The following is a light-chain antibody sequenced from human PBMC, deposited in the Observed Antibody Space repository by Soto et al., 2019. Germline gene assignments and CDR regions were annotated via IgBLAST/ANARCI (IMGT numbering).Light chain of an antibody. Sequence: DIQMTQSPSTLSASVGDRVTITCRASESIDSWLAWHQQKPGRAPKLLISKASSLESGVSSRFSGSGSGTNFTLTVSSLQPEDFAIYYCQQSSFTGYTFXQGTKVDIK. CDR1: ESIDSW. J-gene: IGKJ2*01. V-gene: IGKV1-5*03. CDR2: KAS. CDR3: QQSSFTGYT.